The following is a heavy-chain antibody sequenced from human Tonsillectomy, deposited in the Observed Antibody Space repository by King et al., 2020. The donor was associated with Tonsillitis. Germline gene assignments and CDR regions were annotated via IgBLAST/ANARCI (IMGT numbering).Heavy chain of an antibody. CDR3: GGRHYCSGGSCHFDY. CDR1: GGSISGSTYY. J-gene: IGHJ4*02. D-gene: IGHD2-15*01. CDR2: IHYSGNT. Sequence: QLQESGPGLVKPSETLSLTCTVSGGSISGSTYYWGWIRQPPGKGLEWIAIIHYSGNTYYNPSLKSRVTISVDTSKNQFSLKVSSVTAADTAVYYCGGRHYCSGGSCHFDYWGQGTLVTVSS. V-gene: IGHV4-39*01.